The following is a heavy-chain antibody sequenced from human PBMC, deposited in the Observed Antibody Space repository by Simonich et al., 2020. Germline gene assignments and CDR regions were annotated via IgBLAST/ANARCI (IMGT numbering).Heavy chain of an antibody. CDR2: INPNRGGT. CDR1: GYTFTGYY. J-gene: IGHJ3*02. D-gene: IGHD7-27*01. V-gene: IGHV1-2*02. Sequence: QVQLVQSGAEVKKPGASVKVSCKASGYTFTGYYMPWVRQAPGQGLEWMGWINPNRGGTNYAQKFKGRVTMTRDTSISTAYMELSRLRSDDTAVYYCARGPRWTGDDAFDIWGQGTMVTVSS. CDR3: ARGPRWTGDDAFDI.